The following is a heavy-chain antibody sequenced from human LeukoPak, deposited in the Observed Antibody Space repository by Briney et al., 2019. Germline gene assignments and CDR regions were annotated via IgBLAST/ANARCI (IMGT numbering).Heavy chain of an antibody. Sequence: PSETLSLPFAVYGGSFSGYYWSWIRQPPGKGLEWIGEINHSGSTNYNPSLKSRVTISVDTSKNQFSLKLSSVTAADTAVYYCAKRGSGFCYYYYYMDVWGKGTTVTVSS. V-gene: IGHV4-34*01. D-gene: IGHD3-10*01. CDR1: GGSFSGYY. CDR2: INHSGST. J-gene: IGHJ6*03. CDR3: AKRGSGFCYYYYYMDV.